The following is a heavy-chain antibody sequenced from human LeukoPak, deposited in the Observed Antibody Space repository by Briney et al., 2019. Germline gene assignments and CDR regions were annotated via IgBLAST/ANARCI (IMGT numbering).Heavy chain of an antibody. V-gene: IGHV4-31*03. CDR2: IYYSGST. Sequence: SQTLSLTCTVSGGSISSGGYYWSWIRQHPGKGLEWIGYIYYSGSTYYNPSLKSRVTISVDKSKNQFSLKLSSVTAADTAVYYCARRGFHYYDSIRRIDAFDIWGQGTMVTVSS. CDR3: ARRGFHYYDSIRRIDAFDI. J-gene: IGHJ3*02. CDR1: GGSISSGGYY. D-gene: IGHD3-22*01.